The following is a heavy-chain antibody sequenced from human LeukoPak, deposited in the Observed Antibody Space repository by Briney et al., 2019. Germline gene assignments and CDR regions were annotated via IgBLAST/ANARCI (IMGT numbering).Heavy chain of an antibody. Sequence: GESLKISCKASGYSFTSYWIAWVRQMPGKVLEWMGIIYPGDSDTRYSPSFQGQVTISADKSTSTAYLQWSSLKASDTAMYYCARDKSGSASGSGRYDYWAQGTLVTVSS. CDR3: ARDKSGSASGSGRYDY. CDR1: GYSFTSYW. CDR2: IYPGDSDT. V-gene: IGHV5-51*01. D-gene: IGHD1-26*01. J-gene: IGHJ4*02.